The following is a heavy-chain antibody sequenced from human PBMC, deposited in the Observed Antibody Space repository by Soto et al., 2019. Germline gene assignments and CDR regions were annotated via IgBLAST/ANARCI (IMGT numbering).Heavy chain of an antibody. D-gene: IGHD4-17*01. J-gene: IGHJ3*02. CDR3: ERDKVRYGAQSAFDI. CDR2: ISYDGSNT. V-gene: IGHV3-30-3*01. Sequence: QVQLVESGGGVVQPGRSLRLSCAASGFTFSSYAMHWVRQAPGKGLEWVAVISYDGSNTYYADSVKGRFTISRDNSKNTLYLQMNSLRAEDTAVYYCERDKVRYGAQSAFDIWGQGTMVTVSS. CDR1: GFTFSSYA.